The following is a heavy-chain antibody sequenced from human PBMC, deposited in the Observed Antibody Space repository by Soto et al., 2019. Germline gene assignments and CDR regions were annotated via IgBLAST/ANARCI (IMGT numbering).Heavy chain of an antibody. Sequence: SVQETCKASRYTLTSCDNNWVRQATGQGREWMGWMNPNSGNTGYAQKFQGRVTMTRNTSISTAYMELSSLRSVDTAVYYCGRGGRSRYAFDIWGQGTMVTVS. CDR3: GRGGRSRYAFDI. D-gene: IGHD3-16*01. V-gene: IGHV1-8*01. J-gene: IGHJ3*02. CDR1: RYTLTSCD. CDR2: MNPNSGNT.